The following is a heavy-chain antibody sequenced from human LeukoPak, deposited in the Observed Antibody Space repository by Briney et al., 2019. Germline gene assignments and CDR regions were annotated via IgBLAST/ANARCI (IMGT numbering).Heavy chain of an antibody. J-gene: IGHJ4*02. V-gene: IGHV3-23*01. CDR1: GFTFSSYG. D-gene: IGHD6-13*01. CDR3: AKDRPTVYSSSWLHFLDS. CDR2: ISGGGGST. Sequence: GGSLRLSCAASGFTFSSYGMSWVRQAPGKGLEWVSAISGGGGSTYYADSVKGRFTISRDNSKNTLYLQMNSLRADDTAVYYCAKDRPTVYSSSWLHFLDSWGQGTLVTVSS.